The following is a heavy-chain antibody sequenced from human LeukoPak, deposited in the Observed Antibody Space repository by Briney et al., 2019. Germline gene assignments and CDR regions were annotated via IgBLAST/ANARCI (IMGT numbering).Heavy chain of an antibody. CDR3: ARASIAARPFIDY. CDR2: INPSGGST. D-gene: IGHD6-6*01. CDR1: GYTFTGYY. J-gene: IGHJ4*02. Sequence: GASVKVSCKASGYTFTGYYMHWVRQAPGQGLEWMGIINPSGGSTSPAQKFQGRVTMTRDMSTSTVYMELSSLRSEDTAVYYCARASIAARPFIDYWGQGTLVTVSS. V-gene: IGHV1-46*01.